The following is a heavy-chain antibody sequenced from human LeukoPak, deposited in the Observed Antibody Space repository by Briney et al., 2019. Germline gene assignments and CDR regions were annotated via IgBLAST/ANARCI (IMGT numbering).Heavy chain of an antibody. D-gene: IGHD4-17*01. CDR1: GYTFTSYY. CDR3: ARDRYPNSPGGLDYGDYNYYYYGMDV. V-gene: IGHV1-46*01. CDR2: INPSGGST. Sequence: GASVKVSCKASGYTFTSYYMHWVRQAPGQGLEWMGIINPSGGSTSYAQKFQGRVTMTRDTSTSTVYMELSSLRSEDTAVYYCARDRYPNSPGGLDYGDYNYYYYGMDVWGKGTTVTVSS. J-gene: IGHJ6*04.